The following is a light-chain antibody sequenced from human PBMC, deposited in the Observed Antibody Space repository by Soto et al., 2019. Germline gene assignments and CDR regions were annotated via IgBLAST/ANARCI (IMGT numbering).Light chain of an antibody. J-gene: IGKJ3*01. V-gene: IGKV1-12*01. CDR2: AAS. Sequence: DIQMTPSPSSVSASVGDRVTITCRASRDINTWLAWYQQKPGKAPKLLISAASSLQSGVPSRFSGSGSGADFTLTISSLQPEDFATYYGQEAHTVPFTFGPGTKVDV. CDR3: QEAHTVPFT. CDR1: RDINTW.